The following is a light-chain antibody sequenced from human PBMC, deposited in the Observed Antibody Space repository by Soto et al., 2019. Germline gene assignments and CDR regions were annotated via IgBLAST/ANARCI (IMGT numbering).Light chain of an antibody. V-gene: IGKV1-33*01. CDR2: DAS. J-gene: IGKJ1*01. Sequence: DIQMTQSPSSLSASVGDRVTITCQASQDIGNYLNWYQQKPGKAPKLLISDASNLEVGVPLRFSGSGSGTHFTVTINSLQTEDVAVYHCQQHNNWPPWTFGQGTKVEIK. CDR3: QQHNNWPPWT. CDR1: QDIGNY.